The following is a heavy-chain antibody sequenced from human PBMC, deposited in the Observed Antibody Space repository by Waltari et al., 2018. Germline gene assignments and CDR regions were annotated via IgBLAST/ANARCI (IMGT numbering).Heavy chain of an antibody. CDR1: GFTFSSYS. D-gene: IGHD2-2*01. J-gene: IGHJ6*03. CDR2: ISSSSSYI. Sequence: EVQLVEAGGGLVKTGGSLSLSCAASGFTFSSYSMNWVRPAPGKGLERVTSISSSSSYIYYADSVKGRFTISRDNAKNSLYLQMNSLRAEDTAVYYCARGSSVVPAAISYYYYYMDVWGKGTTVTVSS. CDR3: ARGSSVVPAAISYYYYYMDV. V-gene: IGHV3-21*03.